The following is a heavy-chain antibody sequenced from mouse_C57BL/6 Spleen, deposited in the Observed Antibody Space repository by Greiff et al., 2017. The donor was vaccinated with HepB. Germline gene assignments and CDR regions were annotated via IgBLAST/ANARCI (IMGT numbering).Heavy chain of an antibody. CDR2: INPNNGGT. D-gene: IGHD2-3*01. J-gene: IGHJ2*01. Sequence: EVQLQQSGPELVKPGASVKISCKASGYTFTDYYMNWVKQSHGKSLEWIGDINPNNGGTSYNQKFKGKATLTVDKFSSTAYMELRSLTSEDSAVYYCARTDGYYVHYCDYWGQGTTLTVSS. CDR1: GYTFTDYY. V-gene: IGHV1-26*01. CDR3: ARTDGYYVHYCDY.